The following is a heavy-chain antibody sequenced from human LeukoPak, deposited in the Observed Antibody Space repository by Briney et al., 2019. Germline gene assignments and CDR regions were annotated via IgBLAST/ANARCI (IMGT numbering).Heavy chain of an antibody. J-gene: IGHJ4*02. D-gene: IGHD6-13*01. V-gene: IGHV4-30-2*01. Sequence: SQTLSLTCAVSGGSISSGGYSWSWIRQPPGKGLEWIGEINHSGSTNYNPSLKSRVTISVDTSKNQFSLKLSSVTAADTAVYYCAREWRFSGYSSSWHKVAGPDYWGQGTLVTVSS. CDR3: AREWRFSGYSSSWHKVAGPDY. CDR1: GGSISSGGYS. CDR2: INHSGST.